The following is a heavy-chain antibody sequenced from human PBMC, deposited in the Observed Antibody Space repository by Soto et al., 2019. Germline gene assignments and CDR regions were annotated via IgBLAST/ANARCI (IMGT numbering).Heavy chain of an antibody. Sequence: SETLSLTCTVYGGSFSGYYWSWIRQPPGKGLEWIGEINHSGSTNYNPSLKSRVTISVDTSKNQFSLKLSSVTAADTAVYYCARGYYYGSGSPLFYWGQGTLVTVSS. D-gene: IGHD3-10*01. CDR1: GGSFSGYY. CDR2: INHSGST. V-gene: IGHV4-34*01. J-gene: IGHJ4*02. CDR3: ARGYYYGSGSPLFY.